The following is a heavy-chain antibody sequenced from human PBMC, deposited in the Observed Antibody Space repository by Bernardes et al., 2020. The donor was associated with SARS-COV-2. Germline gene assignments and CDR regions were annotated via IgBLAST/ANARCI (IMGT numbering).Heavy chain of an antibody. Sequence: GGSLRLSCEASGFSFSTYDMNWVRQTPGKGLEWVAAISRGGSTYYADSVKGRFTISRDNSKNTLYLQMNSLRAEDTAVYYCARDSALNVDYYYGMDVWGQGTTVTVSS. CDR3: ARDSALNVDYYYGMDV. CDR2: ISRGGST. CDR1: GFSFSTYD. D-gene: IGHD3-10*01. V-gene: IGHV3-23*01. J-gene: IGHJ6*02.